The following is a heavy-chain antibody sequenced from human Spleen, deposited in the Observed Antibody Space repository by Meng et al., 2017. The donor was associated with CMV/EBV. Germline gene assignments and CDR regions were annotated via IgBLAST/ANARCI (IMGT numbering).Heavy chain of an antibody. CDR1: GFTFSSYA. V-gene: IGHV3-23*01. CDR2: ISGSGGST. D-gene: IGHD2-2*01. CDR3: ARGYCSSTSCYRSVHGMDV. J-gene: IGHJ6*02. Sequence: GESLKISCAASGFTFSSYAMSWVRQAPGKGLEWVSAISGSGGSTYYADSVKGRFTISRDNSKNTLYLQMNSLRAEDTAVYYCARGYCSSTSCYRSVHGMDVWGQGTTVTVSS.